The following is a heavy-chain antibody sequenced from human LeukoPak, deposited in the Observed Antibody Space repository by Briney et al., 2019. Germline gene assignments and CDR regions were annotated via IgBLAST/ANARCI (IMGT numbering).Heavy chain of an antibody. CDR1: GGSSSTYY. D-gene: IGHD3-22*01. V-gene: IGHV4-59*01. Sequence: SETLSLTCTVSGGSSSTYYWSWIRQPPGKGLEWIGYIYYSGSTNYNPSLKSRVTISVDTSKNQFSLRLSSVTAADTAVYYCAREDSSGGYFDYWGQGTLVTVSS. CDR2: IYYSGST. J-gene: IGHJ4*02. CDR3: AREDSSGGYFDY.